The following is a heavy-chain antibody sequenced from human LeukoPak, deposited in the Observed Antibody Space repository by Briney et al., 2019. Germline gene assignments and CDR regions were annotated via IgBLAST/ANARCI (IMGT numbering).Heavy chain of an antibody. J-gene: IGHJ4*02. CDR2: ISGSAGST. CDR1: GFTFSSSA. V-gene: IGHV3-23*01. Sequence: PGGSLRLSCAGSGFTFSSSAMSWVRQAPGKGLQWVSAISGSAGSTYYADSVKGRFTISRDNSKNSLYLQMNSLRAEDTAVYYCASGQKLGFWGQGTLVTVSS. CDR3: ASGQKLGF. D-gene: IGHD6-13*01.